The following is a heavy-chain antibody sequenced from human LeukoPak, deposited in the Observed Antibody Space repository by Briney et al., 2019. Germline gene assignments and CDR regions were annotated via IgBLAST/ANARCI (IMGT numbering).Heavy chain of an antibody. Sequence: PSETLSLTCTVSGGSISSYYWSWIRQPAGKGLESIGHISTSGSTNYNPSLKSRVTMSVDTSKNQFSLKLSSVTAADTSVYYCARLRYYGSGSYPMTGNWFAPWGQGTLVTVSS. CDR2: ISTSGST. D-gene: IGHD3-10*01. CDR3: ARLRYYGSGSYPMTGNWFAP. CDR1: GGSISSYY. V-gene: IGHV4-4*07. J-gene: IGHJ5*02.